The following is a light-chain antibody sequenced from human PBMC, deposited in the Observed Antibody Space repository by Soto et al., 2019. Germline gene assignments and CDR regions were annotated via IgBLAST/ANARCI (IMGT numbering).Light chain of an antibody. J-gene: IGLJ1*01. V-gene: IGLV2-8*01. CDR3: SSYIGSNNFV. CDR2: KVS. CDR1: SGDVDYNY. Sequence: QSALTQPPSASGSPGQSVTISCTGTSGDVDYNYVSWYQQYPDKAPKLMIYKVSGRPSGVPDRFSGSKSGNTAFLTVSELQPEDEADYYCSSYIGSNNFVFGTGTKVTVL.